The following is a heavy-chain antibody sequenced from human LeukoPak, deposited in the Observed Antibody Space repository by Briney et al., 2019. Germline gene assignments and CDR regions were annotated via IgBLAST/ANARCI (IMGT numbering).Heavy chain of an antibody. CDR2: IKQDGSEK. J-gene: IGHJ4*02. CDR3: ARAGYYYGSGFFDY. D-gene: IGHD3-10*01. CDR1: GFTFSSYW. Sequence: PGGSLRLSCAASGFTFSSYWMSWVPQAPGKGLEWVANIKQDGSEKYYVDSVKGRFTISRDNAKNSLYLQMNSLRAEDTAVYYCARAGYYYGSGFFDYWGQGTLVTVS. V-gene: IGHV3-7*01.